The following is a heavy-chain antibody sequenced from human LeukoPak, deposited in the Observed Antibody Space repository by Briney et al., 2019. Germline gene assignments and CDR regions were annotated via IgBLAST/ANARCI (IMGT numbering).Heavy chain of an antibody. CDR2: ISGSGGST. V-gene: IGHV3-23*01. CDR1: GFTFSSYA. D-gene: IGHD3-9*01. CDR3: AKGDDILTTSILFPDY. Sequence: PGGSLRLSCAASGFTFSSYAMSWVRQAPGKGLEWVSAISGSGGSTYYADSVKGRFTISRDNSKNTLYLQMNGLRAEDTAVYYCAKGDDILTTSILFPDYWGQGTLVTVSS. J-gene: IGHJ4*02.